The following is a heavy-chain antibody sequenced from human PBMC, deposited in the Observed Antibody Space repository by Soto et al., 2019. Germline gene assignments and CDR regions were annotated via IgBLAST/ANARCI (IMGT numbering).Heavy chain of an antibody. Sequence: SETLSLTCTVSGGSISSYYWSWIRQPPGKGLEWIGYIYYSGSTYYNPSLKSRVTISVDTSKNQFSLKLSSVTAADTAVYYCARDDYNNHLDWGQGTLVTVSS. CDR1: GGSISSYY. V-gene: IGHV4-59*12. J-gene: IGHJ4*02. D-gene: IGHD4-4*01. CDR3: ARDDYNNHLD. CDR2: IYYSGST.